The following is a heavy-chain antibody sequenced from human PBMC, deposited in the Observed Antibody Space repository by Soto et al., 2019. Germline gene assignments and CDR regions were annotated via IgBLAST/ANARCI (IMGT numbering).Heavy chain of an antibody. J-gene: IGHJ6*02. V-gene: IGHV1-69*13. CDR1: GGTFSSYA. Sequence: SVKVSCKASGGTFSSYAISWVRQAPGQGLEWMGGIIPIFGTANYAQKFQGRVTITADESTSTAYMELSSLRSEDTAVYYCARAIYCSGGSCYHYYGMDVWGQGTTVTVSS. CDR3: ARAIYCSGGSCYHYYGMDV. D-gene: IGHD2-15*01. CDR2: IIPIFGTA.